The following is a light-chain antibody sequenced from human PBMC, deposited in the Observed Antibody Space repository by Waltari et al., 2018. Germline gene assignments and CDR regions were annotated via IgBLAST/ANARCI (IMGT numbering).Light chain of an antibody. V-gene: IGKV3-15*01. CDR1: QNITAR. CDR3: QQYKNWRT. Sequence: EIVMTQSPATLSMSPGERATLSCRASQNITARLAWYQQKPGQAPRLLMFGASTSASGVPGRFSGSGSGTEFILTISSLQSEDSAIYYCQQYKNWRTFGQGTKVEIK. J-gene: IGKJ1*01. CDR2: GAS.